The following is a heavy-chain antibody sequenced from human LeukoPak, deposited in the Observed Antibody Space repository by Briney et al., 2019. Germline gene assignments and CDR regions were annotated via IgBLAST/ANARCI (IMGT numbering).Heavy chain of an antibody. J-gene: IGHJ4*02. V-gene: IGHV4-39*07. CDR2: IYYSGST. Sequence: PSETLSLTCTVSGGSISSSSYYWGWIRQPPGKGLEWIGSIYYSGSTYYNPSLKSRVTISVDRSKNQFSLKLSSVTAADTAVYYCARSTSPIDVVEMATRVRGQDGLAFNYWGQGTLVTVSS. CDR1: GGSISSSSYY. D-gene: IGHD5-24*01. CDR3: ARSTSPIDVVEMATRVRGQDGLAFNY.